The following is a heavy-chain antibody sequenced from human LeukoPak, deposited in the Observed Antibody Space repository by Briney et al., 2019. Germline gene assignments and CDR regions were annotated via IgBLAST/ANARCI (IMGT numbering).Heavy chain of an antibody. J-gene: IGHJ4*02. CDR3: ARVGHYYDSSGYEY. Sequence: GGSLRLSCAASGFTFSDYYISWIRQAPGRGLEWDSYISGSGSIIHYADSVKGRFTISRDNAKNSLYLQMNSLRPEDTAVYYCARVGHYYDSSGYEYWGQGTLVTVSS. CDR2: ISGSGSII. V-gene: IGHV3-11*01. CDR1: GFTFSDYY. D-gene: IGHD3-22*01.